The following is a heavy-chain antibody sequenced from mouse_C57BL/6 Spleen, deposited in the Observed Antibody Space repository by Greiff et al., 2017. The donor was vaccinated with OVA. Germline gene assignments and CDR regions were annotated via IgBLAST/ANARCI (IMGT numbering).Heavy chain of an antibody. D-gene: IGHD1-1*01. J-gene: IGHJ3*01. Sequence: VQLQQSGAELVKPGASVKLSCTASGFNIKDYYMHWVKQRTEQGLEWIGRIDPEDGDTKYAPKFQGTATITADPSSNTAYLQLSSLTSEDTAGYYGDGYYYGSSPFFAYWGQGTLVTVSA. CDR3: DGYYYGSSPFFAY. V-gene: IGHV14-2*01. CDR1: GFNIKDYY. CDR2: IDPEDGDT.